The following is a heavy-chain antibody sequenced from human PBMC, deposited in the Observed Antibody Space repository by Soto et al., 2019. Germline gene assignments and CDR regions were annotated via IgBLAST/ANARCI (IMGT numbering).Heavy chain of an antibody. Sequence: ASVNVSCKSSGYTFTNYGITWVRQAPGQGLEWMGWISTYNGDTKYAQRFQDRVTMTTDTSTSTAYMDLRSLRSDDTAVYFCARALSGTTAVAYWGQGILVTVSS. CDR2: ISTYNGDT. CDR3: ARALSGTTAVAY. V-gene: IGHV1-18*01. D-gene: IGHD1-7*01. CDR1: GYTFTNYG. J-gene: IGHJ4*02.